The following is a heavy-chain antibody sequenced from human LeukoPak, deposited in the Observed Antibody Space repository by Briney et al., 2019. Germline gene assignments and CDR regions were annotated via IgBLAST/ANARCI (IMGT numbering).Heavy chain of an antibody. CDR1: GGSISGFF. D-gene: IGHD1-14*01. V-gene: IGHV4-59*01. Sequence: SETLSLTCSVSGGSISGFFWSWIGQPPGKGLEWMGYIYYSGSTTYTPSLKTRVTMSLDTFKTQFSLKLTSVPAADTAVYYCARMYPEGRNWFDPWGQGTLVTVSS. CDR3: ARMYPEGRNWFDP. CDR2: IYYSGST. J-gene: IGHJ5*02.